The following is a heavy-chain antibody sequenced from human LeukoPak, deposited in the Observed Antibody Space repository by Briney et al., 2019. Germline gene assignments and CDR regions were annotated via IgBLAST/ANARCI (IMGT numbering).Heavy chain of an antibody. V-gene: IGHV3-11*04. CDR1: GFAFSDYF. J-gene: IGHJ4*02. CDR3: ARATESLRAIDY. CDR2: LSTNGATI. D-gene: IGHD5-12*01. Sequence: PGGSLRLSCAASGFAFSDYFMTWIRQAPGQGPEWVSYLSTNGATIYYADSVKGRFTISRDNAKDSLHLQMSSLTAEDTGVYYCARATESLRAIDYWGQGTLVTVSS.